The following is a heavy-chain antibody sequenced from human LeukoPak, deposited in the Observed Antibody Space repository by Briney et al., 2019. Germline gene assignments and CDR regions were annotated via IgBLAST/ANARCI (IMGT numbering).Heavy chain of an antibody. J-gene: IGHJ4*02. V-gene: IGHV3-30*18. Sequence: PGRSLRLSCEASGFTFSSYGMHWVRQAPGKGLEWVAVISYDGSNKYYADSVKGRFTISRDNSKNTLYLQMNSLRAEDTAVYYCAKDYGYGTGSYIAYFFDYWGQGTLVTVSS. CDR3: AKDYGYGTGSYIAYFFDY. CDR2: ISYDGSNK. CDR1: GFTFSSYG. D-gene: IGHD3-10*01.